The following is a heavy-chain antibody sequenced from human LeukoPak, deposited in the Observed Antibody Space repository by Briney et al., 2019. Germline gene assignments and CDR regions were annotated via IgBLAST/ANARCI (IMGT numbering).Heavy chain of an antibody. D-gene: IGHD6-19*01. Sequence: GGSLRLSCAASGFTFSSYAMSWVRQAPGKGLEWVSAISGSGGSTYYADSVKGRFTISRDNAKNSLYLQMNSLRAEDTAVYYCARGLEEQWLFGYYYYYYYMDVWGKGTTVTVSS. V-gene: IGHV3-23*01. CDR2: ISGSGGST. J-gene: IGHJ6*03. CDR3: ARGLEEQWLFGYYYYYYYMDV. CDR1: GFTFSSYA.